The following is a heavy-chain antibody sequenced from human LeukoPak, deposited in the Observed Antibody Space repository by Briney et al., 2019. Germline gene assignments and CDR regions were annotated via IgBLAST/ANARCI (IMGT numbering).Heavy chain of an antibody. CDR2: ISYSGTT. D-gene: IGHD1-26*01. CDR3: ASKQWVYYYMDV. Sequence: TPSDTLSLTCTVSGGSISSSNYYWGWIHQPPGKGLEWIGSISYSGTTYYNPSLKSRVTIFVDTSKNQFSLKLSSVTAADTAVYYCASKQWVYYYMDVWGKGTTVTVSS. J-gene: IGHJ6*03. CDR1: GGSISSSNYY. V-gene: IGHV4-39*01.